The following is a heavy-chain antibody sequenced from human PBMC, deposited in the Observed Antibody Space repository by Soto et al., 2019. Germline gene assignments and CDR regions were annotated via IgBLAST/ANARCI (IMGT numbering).Heavy chain of an antibody. CDR3: AREEITTVSFNWFDP. CDR2: IIPIFGTA. Sequence: EASVKVSCKASGGTFSSYAISWVRQAPGQGLEWMGGIIPIFGTANYAQKFQGRVTITADESTSTAYMELSSLRSEDTAVYYCAREEITTVSFNWFDPWGQGTLVTVSS. CDR1: GGTFSSYA. V-gene: IGHV1-69*13. J-gene: IGHJ5*02. D-gene: IGHD4-17*01.